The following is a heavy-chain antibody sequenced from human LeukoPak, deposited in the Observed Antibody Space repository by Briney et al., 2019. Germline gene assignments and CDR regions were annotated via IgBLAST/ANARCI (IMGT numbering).Heavy chain of an antibody. Sequence: GRSLRLACAASGFTVSSYAMHWDRQAQGKGLEWVAVISYDGSNKYYADSVKGRFTISRDNSENTLYLQMNSLRAEDTAVYYWARAKPYGVNSPSFEKGYGMDVWGQGTTVTVSS. V-gene: IGHV3-30*04. CDR2: ISYDGSNK. D-gene: IGHD4-23*01. CDR3: ARAKPYGVNSPSFEKGYGMDV. CDR1: GFTVSSYA. J-gene: IGHJ6*02.